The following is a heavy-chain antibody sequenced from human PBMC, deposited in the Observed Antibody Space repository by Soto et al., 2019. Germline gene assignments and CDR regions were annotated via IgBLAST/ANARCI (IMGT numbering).Heavy chain of an antibody. Sequence: PSETLPLTCTVSGGSISSGGYYWSWIRQHPGKGLEWIGYIYYSGSTYYNPSLKSRVTISVDTSKNQFSLKLSSVTAADTAVYYCARHEATRYGDYVAYYYYGMDVWGQGTTVTVSS. J-gene: IGHJ6*02. D-gene: IGHD4-17*01. CDR2: IYYSGST. CDR1: GGSISSGGYY. V-gene: IGHV4-31*03. CDR3: ARHEATRYGDYVAYYYYGMDV.